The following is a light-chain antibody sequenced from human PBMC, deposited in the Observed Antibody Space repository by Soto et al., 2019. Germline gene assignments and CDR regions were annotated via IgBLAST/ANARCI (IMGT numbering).Light chain of an antibody. V-gene: IGKV3-11*01. CDR1: QSVSSY. CDR3: QQRSNWPPVWT. Sequence: EIVLTQSPATLSLSPGERATLSCRASQSVSSYLAWYQQKPGQAPRLLIYDASNRATGIPARFSGSGPGTDFTLTISSLEPEDFAVYYCQQRSNWPPVWTFGQGTKVEIK. CDR2: DAS. J-gene: IGKJ1*01.